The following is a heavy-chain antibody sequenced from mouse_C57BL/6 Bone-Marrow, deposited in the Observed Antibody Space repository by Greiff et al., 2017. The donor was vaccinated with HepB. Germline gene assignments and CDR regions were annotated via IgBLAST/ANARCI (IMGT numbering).Heavy chain of an antibody. V-gene: IGHV1-55*01. CDR3: ARRDYGSSPWFAY. CDR1: GYTFTSYW. D-gene: IGHD1-1*01. Sequence: VQLQQPGAELVKPGASVKMSCKASGYTFTSYWITWVKQRPGQGLEWIGDIYPGCGSTNYNEKFKSKATLTVDTSSSTAYMQLSSLTSEDSAVYYCARRDYGSSPWFAYWGQGTLVTVAA. CDR2: IYPGCGST. J-gene: IGHJ3*01.